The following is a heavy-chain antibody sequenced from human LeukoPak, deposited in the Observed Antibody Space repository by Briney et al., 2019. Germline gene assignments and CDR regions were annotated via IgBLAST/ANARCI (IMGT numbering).Heavy chain of an antibody. D-gene: IGHD2-2*01. Sequence: SETLSLTCAVYGGSFSGYYWSWIRQPPGKGLEWMGEINHSGSTHYNPSLKSRVTISVDTSKNQFSLKLSSVTAADTAVYYCARTNKHGGYCSSTSCYGRYYYYGMDVWGQGTTVTVSS. J-gene: IGHJ6*02. CDR1: GGSFSGYY. V-gene: IGHV4-34*01. CDR2: INHSGST. CDR3: ARTNKHGGYCSSTSCYGRYYYYGMDV.